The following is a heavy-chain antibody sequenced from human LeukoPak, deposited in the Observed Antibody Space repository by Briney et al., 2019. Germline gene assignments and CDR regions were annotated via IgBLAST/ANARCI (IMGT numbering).Heavy chain of an antibody. CDR2: ISSSGSTI. CDR1: GFTFSDYY. J-gene: IGHJ6*02. Sequence: GGSLRLSCAASGFTFSDYYMSWIRQAPGKGLEWVSYISSSGSTIYYADSVKGRFTISRDNTKNSLYLQMNSLRAEDTAVYYCARETSVAGTYYYYYGMDVWGQGTTVTVSS. D-gene: IGHD6-19*01. V-gene: IGHV3-11*01. CDR3: ARETSVAGTYYYYYGMDV.